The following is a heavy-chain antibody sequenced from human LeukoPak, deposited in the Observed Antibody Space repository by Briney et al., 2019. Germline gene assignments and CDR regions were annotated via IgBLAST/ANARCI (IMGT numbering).Heavy chain of an antibody. CDR3: ARGEARFDP. J-gene: IGHJ5*02. V-gene: IGHV3-21*06. D-gene: IGHD1-26*01. Sequence: GGSLRLSCAASGFTFSSYTMTWVRQAPGKGLEWVSSITGSSYNRYYAGSLKGRFTISRDNANNSLYLQMNSLKTEDTAVYYCARGEARFDPWGQGTLVTVSA. CDR2: ITGSSYNR. CDR1: GFTFSSYT.